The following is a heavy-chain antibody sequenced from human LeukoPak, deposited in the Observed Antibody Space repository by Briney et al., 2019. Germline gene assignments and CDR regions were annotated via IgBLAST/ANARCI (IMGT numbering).Heavy chain of an antibody. Sequence: SWVRQPPGKGLEWIGEIYHSGSTNYNPSLKSRVTISVDKSKNQFSLKLSSVTAADTAVYYCARDPSSGWYRSGAFDIWGQGTMVTVSS. CDR3: ARDPSSGWYRSGAFDI. J-gene: IGHJ3*02. CDR2: IYHSGST. V-gene: IGHV4-4*02. D-gene: IGHD6-19*01.